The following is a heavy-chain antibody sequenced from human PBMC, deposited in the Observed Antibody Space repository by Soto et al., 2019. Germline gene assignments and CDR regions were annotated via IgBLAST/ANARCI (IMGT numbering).Heavy chain of an antibody. V-gene: IGHV3-23*01. CDR2: ISENGGSRGGT. CDR3: ASAKAVVIAALGI. J-gene: IGHJ3*02. Sequence: GGSLRLSCMASGITFSKFAMNWVRQAPGQGLEWVASISENGGSRGGTYYADSVKGRFTISRDNSKNTLYLQLDSLTGADSAIYYCASAKAVVIAALGIWGQGTMVTVSS. D-gene: IGHD2-21*01. CDR1: GITFSKFA.